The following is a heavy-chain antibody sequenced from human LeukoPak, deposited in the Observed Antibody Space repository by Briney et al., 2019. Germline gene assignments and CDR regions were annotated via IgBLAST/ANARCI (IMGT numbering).Heavy chain of an antibody. CDR1: GDSFSGYF. J-gene: IGHJ4*02. V-gene: IGHV4-34*01. Sequence: SETLSLTCAVYGDSFSGYFWSWIRQPPGKGLEWVGEINESGSPDYNPSLKSRVSISLDTSKNIFSLTLTSVTAADTAVYYCARGGVLFLQPHYFDYWGQGTLVTVSS. CDR2: INESGSP. CDR3: ARGGVLFLQPHYFDY. D-gene: IGHD3-22*01.